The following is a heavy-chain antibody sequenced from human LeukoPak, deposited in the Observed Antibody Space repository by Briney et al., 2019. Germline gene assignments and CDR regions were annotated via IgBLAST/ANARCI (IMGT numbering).Heavy chain of an antibody. V-gene: IGHV1-46*01. D-gene: IGHD2-21*02. J-gene: IGHJ4*02. CDR2: INPSGGST. CDR3: ARAYCGGDCYSWTFDY. Sequence: ASVKVSCKASGYTFTSYYMHWVRQAPGQGLEWMGIINPSGGSTSYAQKFQGRVTMTRDMSTSTVYMELSSLRSEDTAVYYCARAYCGGDCYSWTFDYWGQGTLVTVSS. CDR1: GYTFTSYY.